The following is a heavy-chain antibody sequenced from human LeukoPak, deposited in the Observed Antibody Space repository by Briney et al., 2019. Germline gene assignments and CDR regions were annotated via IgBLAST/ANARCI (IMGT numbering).Heavy chain of an antibody. CDR3: AAKGYSYGNNAFDI. Sequence: GGCLRLSYAAAGFTFSSWGMHSARQAPGKGLEWVAVISYEGSNKFYADSVTGRFTISRDSSKHTLYLQMNSLRAEERAGYYCAAKGYSYGNNAFDIWGQGTMVTVSS. D-gene: IGHD5-18*01. V-gene: IGHV3-30*03. CDR2: ISYEGSNK. CDR1: GFTFSSWG. J-gene: IGHJ3*02.